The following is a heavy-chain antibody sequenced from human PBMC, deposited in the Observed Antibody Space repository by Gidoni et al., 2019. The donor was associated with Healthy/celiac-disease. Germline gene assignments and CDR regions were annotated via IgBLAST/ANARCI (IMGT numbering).Heavy chain of an antibody. D-gene: IGHD5-12*01. J-gene: IGHJ6*03. Sequence: QVQLVESGGGLVKPEGFLRHPCASSGLTFSYYYMSWIRQAPGKGVECVSPISRSGSTIYYAASVKGRFTISRDNAKNSLYLQMNSLRAEDTAVYYCARDKSGYEKYYYYYYTDVWGKGTTVTVSS. CDR1: GLTFSYYY. CDR3: ARDKSGYEKYYYYYYTDV. CDR2: ISRSGSTI. V-gene: IGHV3-11*01.